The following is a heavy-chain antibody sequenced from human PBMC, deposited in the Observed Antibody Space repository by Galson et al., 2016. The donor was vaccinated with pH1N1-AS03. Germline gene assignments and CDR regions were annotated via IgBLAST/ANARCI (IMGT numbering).Heavy chain of an antibody. CDR1: GFSLTTRGVG. CDR3: ARVPRLWSGFDS. V-gene: IGHV2-5*01. J-gene: IGHJ4*02. CDR2: IYWTEGK. D-gene: IGHD3-3*01. Sequence: PALVKPTQTLTLTCTFSGFSLTTRGVGVGWIRQPPGKALEWLALIYWTEGKHYSPSLQSRLAITMDTSKNHVLLTMTNMDPVDTGTYYCARVPRLWSGFDSWGQRTPVTVSS.